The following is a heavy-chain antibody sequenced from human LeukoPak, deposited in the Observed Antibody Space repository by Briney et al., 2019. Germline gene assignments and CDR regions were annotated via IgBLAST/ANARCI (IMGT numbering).Heavy chain of an antibody. D-gene: IGHD6-19*01. CDR2: IYSGGST. CDR1: GFTVSSNY. CDR3: AREGSSSGWSRVWYFDL. Sequence: PGGSLRLSCAASGFTVSSNYMSWVRQAPGKGLEWVSVIYSGGSTHYAGSVKGRFTISRDNSKNTLYLQMNSLRAEDTAVYYCAREGSSSGWSRVWYFDLWGRGTLVTVSS. J-gene: IGHJ2*01. V-gene: IGHV3-53*01.